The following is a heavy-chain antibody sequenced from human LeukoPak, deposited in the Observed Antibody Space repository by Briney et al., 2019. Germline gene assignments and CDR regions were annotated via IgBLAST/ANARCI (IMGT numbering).Heavy chain of an antibody. J-gene: IGHJ4*02. D-gene: IGHD3-22*01. Sequence: ASVKVSCKASGYTFTSYGISWVRQAPGQGLEWMGWISAYNGNTNYAQKLQGRVTMTTDTSTSTAYMELRSLRSDDTAVYYCAREGFPYDSSGYYLAGFDYWGQGTLVTVSS. CDR1: GYTFTSYG. CDR2: ISAYNGNT. CDR3: AREGFPYDSSGYYLAGFDY. V-gene: IGHV1-18*01.